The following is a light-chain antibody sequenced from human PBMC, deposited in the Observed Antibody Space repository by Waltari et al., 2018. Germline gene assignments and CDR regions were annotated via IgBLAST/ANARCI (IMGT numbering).Light chain of an antibody. CDR3: QQYLSTPPT. J-gene: IGKJ1*01. Sequence: DIVMTQSPDSLAVSLGERATINCKSSQSVLYSSNNKNYLAWYQQKPGQPPKLLIYWASTRESGVTDRVSGSGSGTDVTLTISSLQAEDVAVYYCQQYLSTPPTFGQGTKVEIK. CDR2: WAS. V-gene: IGKV4-1*01. CDR1: QSVLYSSNNKNY.